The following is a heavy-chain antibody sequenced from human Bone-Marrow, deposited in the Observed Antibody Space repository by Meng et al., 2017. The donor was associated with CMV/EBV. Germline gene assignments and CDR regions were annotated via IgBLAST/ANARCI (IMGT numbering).Heavy chain of an antibody. Sequence: SVKVSCKASGGTFSSYTISWVRQAPGQGLEWMGRIIPILSIANYAQKFQGRVTITADKSTSTAYMELSSLRSEDTAVYYCARTLEYQLPRWRNAFNIWGQGTMVTVSS. J-gene: IGHJ3*02. CDR3: ARTLEYQLPRWRNAFNI. CDR1: GGTFSSYT. CDR2: IIPILSIA. V-gene: IGHV1-69*02. D-gene: IGHD2-2*01.